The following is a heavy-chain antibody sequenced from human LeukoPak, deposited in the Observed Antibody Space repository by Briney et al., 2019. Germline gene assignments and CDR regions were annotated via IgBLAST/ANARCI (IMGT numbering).Heavy chain of an antibody. J-gene: IGHJ4*02. CDR3: AREMDTGIRYYFDY. D-gene: IGHD5-18*01. V-gene: IGHV3-33*01. CDR1: GFTFSRYG. Sequence: GGTLRLSCAASGFTFSRYGMHWVRQAPGKGLEWVAVIWYDDKYYADSVKDRFTISGDNSKNTLYLQMNSLRAEDTAVYYCAREMDTGIRYYFDYWGQGTLVTVSS. CDR2: IWYDDK.